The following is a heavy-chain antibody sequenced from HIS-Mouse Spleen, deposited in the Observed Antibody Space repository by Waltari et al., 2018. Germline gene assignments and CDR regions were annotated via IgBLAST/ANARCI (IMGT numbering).Heavy chain of an antibody. Sequence: QVQLQESGPGLVKPSETLSLTCTVSGGSISSYYWSWIRQPPGKGLEWIGYIYYSGSTNYNPSLKSRVTISVDTSKNQFSLKLSSVTAADTAVYYCARLGYNWNYASGWFDPWGQGTLVTVSS. J-gene: IGHJ5*02. CDR3: ARLGYNWNYASGWFDP. V-gene: IGHV4-59*08. CDR1: GGSISSYY. CDR2: IYYSGST. D-gene: IGHD1-7*01.